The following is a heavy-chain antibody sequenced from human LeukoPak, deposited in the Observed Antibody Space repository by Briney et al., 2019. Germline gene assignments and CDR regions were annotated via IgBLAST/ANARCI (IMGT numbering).Heavy chain of an antibody. CDR1: GGTFSSYA. Sequence: GASVKVSCKASGGTFSSYAISWVRQAPGQGLEWMGGIIPIFGTANYAQKFQGRVTITADESTSTAYMELSSLRSEDTAVYYCANTYYDFFAWFDPWGQGTLVTVSS. D-gene: IGHD3-3*01. CDR2: IIPIFGTA. CDR3: ANTYYDFFAWFDP. V-gene: IGHV1-69*13. J-gene: IGHJ5*02.